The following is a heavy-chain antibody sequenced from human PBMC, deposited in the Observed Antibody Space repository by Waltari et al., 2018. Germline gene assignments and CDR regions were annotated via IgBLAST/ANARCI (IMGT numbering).Heavy chain of an antibody. V-gene: IGHV3-21*01. Sequence: EVQLVESGGGLVKPGGSLRLSCAASGFTFSSYSMNWVRQAPGKGLEWVSSISSSSSYIYYAESVKGRFTISRDNAKNSLYLQMNSLRAEDTAVYYCARDLRAGADAFDIWGQGTMVTVSS. CDR3: ARDLRAGADAFDI. J-gene: IGHJ3*02. CDR2: ISSSSSYI. CDR1: GFTFSSYS.